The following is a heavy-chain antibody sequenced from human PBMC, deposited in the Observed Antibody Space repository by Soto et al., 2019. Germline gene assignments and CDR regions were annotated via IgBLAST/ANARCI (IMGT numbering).Heavy chain of an antibody. CDR3: AHTGRSSRFDP. D-gene: IGHD6-13*01. Sequence: GLDLAWLALIYWNDDKRYSPSLKSRLTITKDTSKNQVVLTMTNMDPVDTATYYCAHTGRSSRFDPWGQGTLVTVSS. CDR2: IYWNDDK. J-gene: IGHJ5*02. V-gene: IGHV2-5*01.